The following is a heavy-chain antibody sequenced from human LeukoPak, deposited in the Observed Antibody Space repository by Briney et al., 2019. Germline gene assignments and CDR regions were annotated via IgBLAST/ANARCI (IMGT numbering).Heavy chain of an antibody. CDR2: IYYSGST. V-gene: IGHV4-59*01. CDR1: GGSISSYY. D-gene: IGHD1-26*01. Sequence: PSETLSLTCTVSGGSISSYYWSWIRQPPGKGLEWIGYIYYSGSTNYNPSLKSRVTISVDTSKNQCSLKVNSVTAADTAVYYCARDQGSYQFDPWGQGTLVTVSS. J-gene: IGHJ5*02. CDR3: ARDQGSYQFDP.